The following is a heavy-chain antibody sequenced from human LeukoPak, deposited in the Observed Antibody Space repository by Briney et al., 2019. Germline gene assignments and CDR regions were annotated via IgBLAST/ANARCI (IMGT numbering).Heavy chain of an antibody. CDR2: IYYRKNT. V-gene: IGHV4-39*01. D-gene: IGHD5-18*01. J-gene: IGHJ4*02. CDR1: GGSIRSSSAY. CDR3: ASPRGFTYGYLDY. Sequence: SETLSLTCTVSGGSIRSSSAYWGWIRQPPGKGLEWSGSIYYRKNTYYNPPLESRVTISADPSKTQISLTLGSVSATDTAVYYCASPRGFTYGYLDYWGQGTLVTVSS.